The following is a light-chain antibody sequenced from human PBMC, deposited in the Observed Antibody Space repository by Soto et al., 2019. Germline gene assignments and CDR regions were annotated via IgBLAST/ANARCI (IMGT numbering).Light chain of an antibody. CDR1: QKISSTV. CDR2: GES. CDR3: QQYGSSGT. J-gene: IGKJ1*01. V-gene: IGKV3-20*01. Sequence: VWTQSPAIVSLSPGERSRRSRLASQKISSTVLAWYQQKPGQAPRLLIYGESNRATGIPDRFSGSGSGTDFTLTISRLEPEDFAVYYCQQYGSSGTFGQGTKVDI.